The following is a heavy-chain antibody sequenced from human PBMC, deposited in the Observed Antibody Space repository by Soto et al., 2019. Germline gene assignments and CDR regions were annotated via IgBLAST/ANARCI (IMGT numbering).Heavy chain of an antibody. Sequence: EVQLLESGGGLLQPGGSLRLSCAASGFTFSIYAMTWVRQAPGKGLEWVSAISGSGDSTYYADSVKGRFTISRDNSKNTLYLQMNSLRAEDTAVYYCAKEGLFRGVINYIDYWGQGTLVTVSS. J-gene: IGHJ4*02. CDR2: ISGSGDST. CDR1: GFTFSIYA. D-gene: IGHD3-10*01. V-gene: IGHV3-23*01. CDR3: AKEGLFRGVINYIDY.